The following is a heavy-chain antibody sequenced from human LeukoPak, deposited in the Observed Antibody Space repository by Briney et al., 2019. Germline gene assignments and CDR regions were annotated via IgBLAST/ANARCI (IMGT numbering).Heavy chain of an antibody. J-gene: IGHJ6*03. CDR1: GYSISSDYY. D-gene: IGHD3-22*01. CDR3: ARVIANSSGYRYYYNYYYMDV. Sequence: KPSETLSLTCAVSGYSISSDYYWGWIRQPPGKGLEWIGYISYSGSTNYNPSLKSRVTISVDTSKNQFSLKLSSVTAADTAVYYCARVIANSSGYRYYYNYYYMDVWGKGTTVTVSS. CDR2: ISYSGST. V-gene: IGHV4-61*01.